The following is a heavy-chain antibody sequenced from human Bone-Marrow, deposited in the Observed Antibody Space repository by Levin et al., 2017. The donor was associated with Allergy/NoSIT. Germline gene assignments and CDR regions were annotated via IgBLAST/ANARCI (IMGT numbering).Heavy chain of an antibody. CDR1: GFTFSNYW. CDR2: IKTDGTEK. J-gene: IGHJ4*02. D-gene: IGHD3-10*02. V-gene: IGHV3-7*01. CDR3: TSNVRGSALPAG. Sequence: GGSLRLSCVASGFTFSNYWMGWVRQTPGKGLEWVANIKTDGTEKYYVDSVKGRFTISRDNAESSLYLQMNSLRAEDTALYSYTSNVRGSALPAGWGQGTMVTVSS.